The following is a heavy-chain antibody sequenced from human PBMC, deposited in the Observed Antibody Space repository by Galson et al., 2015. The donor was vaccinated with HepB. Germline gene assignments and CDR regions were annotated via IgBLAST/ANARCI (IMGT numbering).Heavy chain of an antibody. CDR1: GFTFKNHG. D-gene: IGHD6-13*01. CDR3: TREAIIAAPASLDL. Sequence: SLRLSCAASGFTFKNHGMHWVRQAPGKGLEWVALIWHDGGNQYYADSVKGRFTISRDISKNTLYLQMNSLRAEDTALYYCTREAIIAAPASLDLWGQGTLVTVSS. J-gene: IGHJ5*02. V-gene: IGHV3-33*01. CDR2: IWHDGGNQ.